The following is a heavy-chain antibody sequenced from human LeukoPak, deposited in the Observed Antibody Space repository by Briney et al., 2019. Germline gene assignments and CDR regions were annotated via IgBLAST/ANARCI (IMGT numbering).Heavy chain of an antibody. Sequence: EASVKVSCKASGYTFTGYYMHWVRQAPGQGLEWMGWINPNSVGTNYAQKFQGRVTMTRDTSTSTVYMELSSLRSEDTAVYYCARDLYWFDPWGQGTLVTVSS. CDR3: ARDLYWFDP. CDR1: GYTFTGYY. CDR2: INPNSVGT. V-gene: IGHV1-2*02. J-gene: IGHJ5*02.